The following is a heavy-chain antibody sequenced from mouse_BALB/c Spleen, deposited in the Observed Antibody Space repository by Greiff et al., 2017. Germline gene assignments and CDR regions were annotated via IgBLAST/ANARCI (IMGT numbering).Heavy chain of an antibody. Sequence: EVHLVESGGGLVKPGGSLKLSCAASGFTFSSYAMSWVRQTPEKRLEWVASISSGGSTYYPDSVKGRFTISRDNARNILYLQMSSLRSEDTAMYYCARYRYDGAWFAYWGQGTLVTVSA. CDR1: GFTFSSYA. CDR3: ARYRYDGAWFAY. CDR2: ISSGGST. V-gene: IGHV5-6-5*01. J-gene: IGHJ3*01. D-gene: IGHD2-14*01.